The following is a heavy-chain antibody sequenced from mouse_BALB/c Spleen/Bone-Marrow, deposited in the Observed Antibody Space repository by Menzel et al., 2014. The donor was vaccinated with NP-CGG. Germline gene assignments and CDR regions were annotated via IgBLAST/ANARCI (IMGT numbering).Heavy chain of an antibody. CDR1: GFTFSNYG. D-gene: IGHD2-4*01. CDR2: INNNGGDT. Sequence: EVMLVESGGGLVQPGGSLKLSCAASGFTFSNYGMSWVRQTPDKRLEFVATINNNGGDTNYQDSVKGRFAISRDNAKNSLCLQMSSLKSEVTAMYYCPRCVDYVSWFAYCGQGTLVAVSA. J-gene: IGHJ3*01. CDR3: PRCVDYVSWFAY. V-gene: IGHV5-6-3*01.